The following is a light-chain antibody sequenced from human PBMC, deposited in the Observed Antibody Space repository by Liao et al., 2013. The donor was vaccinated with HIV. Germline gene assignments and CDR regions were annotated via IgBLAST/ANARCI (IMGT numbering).Light chain of an antibody. Sequence: SYELTQSPSVSVSPGQTATITCSGDKLGDKYGCWYQQKPGQSPVLIIYQDSERPSGIPERFSGSNTGNTATLTISGTQAMDEADYYCQAWDSTLYVFGTGTKVTVL. CDR2: QDS. J-gene: IGLJ1*01. CDR3: QAWDSTLYV. CDR1: KLGDKY. V-gene: IGLV3-1*01.